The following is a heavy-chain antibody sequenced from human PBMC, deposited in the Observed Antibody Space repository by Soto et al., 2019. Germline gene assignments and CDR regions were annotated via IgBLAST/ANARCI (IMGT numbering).Heavy chain of an antibody. CDR2: IIPIFGTA. J-gene: IGHJ4*02. Sequence: QVQLVQSGAEVKKPGSSVKVSCKASGGTFSSYAISWVRQAPGQGLEWMGGIIPIFGTANYAQKFQGRVTITVDKSTSTAYMELSSLRSEDTAVYYCARDMDYYGSGSYYQGGYWGQGTLVTVSS. V-gene: IGHV1-69*06. CDR1: GGTFSSYA. CDR3: ARDMDYYGSGSYYQGGY. D-gene: IGHD3-10*01.